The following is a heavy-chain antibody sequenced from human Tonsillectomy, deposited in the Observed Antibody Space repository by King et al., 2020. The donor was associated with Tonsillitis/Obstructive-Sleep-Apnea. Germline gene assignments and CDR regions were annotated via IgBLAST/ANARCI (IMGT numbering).Heavy chain of an antibody. CDR1: GFTFSSYG. CDR2: ISYDGSNK. Sequence: VQLVESGGGVVQPGRSLRLSCAASGFTFSSYGMHWVRQAPGKGLEWVAVISYDGSNKYYADSVKGRFTISRDNSKNTLYLQMNSLIAEDTAVYYCAKDLRDGSYYYSYGMDVWGQGTTVTVSS. V-gene: IGHV3-30*18. D-gene: IGHD5-24*01. J-gene: IGHJ6*02. CDR3: AKDLRDGSYYYSYGMDV.